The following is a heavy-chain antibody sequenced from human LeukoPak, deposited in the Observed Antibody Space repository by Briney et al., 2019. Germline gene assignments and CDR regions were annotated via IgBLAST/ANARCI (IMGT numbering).Heavy chain of an antibody. CDR1: GGSISSYY. CDR3: ARDGSGSSQYNWFDP. CDR2: IYTSGST. J-gene: IGHJ5*02. V-gene: IGHV4-4*07. Sequence: PSETLSLTCTVSGGSISSYYWSWIRQPAGKGLEWIRRIYTSGSTNYNPSLKSRVTMSVDTSKNQFSLKLSSVTAADTAVYYCARDGSGSSQYNWFDPWGQGTLVTVSS. D-gene: IGHD1-26*01.